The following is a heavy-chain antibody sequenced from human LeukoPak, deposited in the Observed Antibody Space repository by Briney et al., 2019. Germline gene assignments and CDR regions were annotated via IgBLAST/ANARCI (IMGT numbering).Heavy chain of an antibody. CDR1: GGSFSGYY. D-gene: IGHD2-2*02. Sequence: PSETLSLTCAVYGGSFSGYYWSWIRQPPGKGLEWIGEINHSGSTNYNPSLKSRVTISVDTSKNQFSLKLSSVTAADTAVYYCARLVVVPAAIGGNYYYYYYMDVWGKGTTVTISS. J-gene: IGHJ6*03. CDR3: ARLVVVPAAIGGNYYYYYYMDV. V-gene: IGHV4-34*01. CDR2: INHSGST.